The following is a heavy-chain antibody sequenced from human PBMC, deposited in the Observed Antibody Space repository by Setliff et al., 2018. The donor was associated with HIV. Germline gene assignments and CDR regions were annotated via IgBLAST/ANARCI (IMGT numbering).Heavy chain of an antibody. D-gene: IGHD4-4*01. CDR3: AKTQTVITVYGPFDS. CDR2: ISSNGGST. V-gene: IGHV3-64D*09. J-gene: IGHJ4*02. CDR1: GFTFSNYS. Sequence: GGSLRLSCAASGFTFSNYSMNWVRQAPGKGLEYVSAISSNGGSTYYADSVKGRFTISRDNSKNTLYLQMSSLRVEDTAVYYCAKTQTVITVYGPFDSWGQGTPVTVSS.